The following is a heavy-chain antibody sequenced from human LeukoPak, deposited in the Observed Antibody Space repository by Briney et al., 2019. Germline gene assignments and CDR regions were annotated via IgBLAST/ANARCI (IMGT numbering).Heavy chain of an antibody. Sequence: GGSLRLSCAASGFTVSSNYMSWVRQAPGKGLEWVSAISGSGGSTYYADSVKGRFTISRDNSKNTLYLQMNSLRAEDTAVYYCAIQGGDFDYWGQGTLVTVSS. CDR3: AIQGGDFDY. V-gene: IGHV3-23*01. J-gene: IGHJ4*02. D-gene: IGHD3-10*01. CDR1: GFTVSSNY. CDR2: ISGSGGST.